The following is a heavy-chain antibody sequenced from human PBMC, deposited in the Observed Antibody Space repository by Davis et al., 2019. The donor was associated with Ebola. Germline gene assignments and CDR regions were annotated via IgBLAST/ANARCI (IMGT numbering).Heavy chain of an antibody. Sequence: GESLKISCAASGFTFSSYGMHWVRQAPGKGLEWVAVISYGGSNKYYADSVKGRFTISRDNSKNTLYLQMNSLRPEDTTVYYCATPGGRAGSFDYWGQGTLVTVSS. CDR3: ATPGGRAGSFDY. CDR1: GFTFSSYG. CDR2: ISYGGSNK. D-gene: IGHD3-16*01. J-gene: IGHJ4*02. V-gene: IGHV3-30*03.